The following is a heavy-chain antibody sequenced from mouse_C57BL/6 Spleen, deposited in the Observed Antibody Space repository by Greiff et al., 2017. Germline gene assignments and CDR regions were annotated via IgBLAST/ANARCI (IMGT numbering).Heavy chain of an antibody. Sequence: QVQLQQSGAELMKPGASVKLSCKATGYTFTGYWIEWVKQRPGHGLEWIGEILPGSGSTNYNEKFKGKATFTADTSSNTAYMQLSSLTTEDSAIYDCARTGITTVVATDAMDYWGQGTSVTVSS. CDR1: GYTFTGYW. D-gene: IGHD1-1*01. J-gene: IGHJ4*01. CDR3: ARTGITTVVATDAMDY. V-gene: IGHV1-9*01. CDR2: ILPGSGST.